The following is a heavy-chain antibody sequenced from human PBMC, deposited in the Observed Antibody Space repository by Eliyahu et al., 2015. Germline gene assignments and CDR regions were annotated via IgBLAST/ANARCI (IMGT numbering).Heavy chain of an antibody. Sequence: QVQLVESGGGVVQPGRSLRLXCAASGXXXGGYGMXWVRQAPGKGLEWVAVIWYDGSNKYYADSVKGRFTISRDNSKNTLYLQMNSLRAEDTAVYYCARAWEVIAAPFDYWGQGTLVTVSS. V-gene: IGHV3-33*01. CDR3: ARAWEVIAAPFDY. D-gene: IGHD6-13*01. CDR2: IWYDGSNK. CDR1: GXXXGGYG. J-gene: IGHJ4*02.